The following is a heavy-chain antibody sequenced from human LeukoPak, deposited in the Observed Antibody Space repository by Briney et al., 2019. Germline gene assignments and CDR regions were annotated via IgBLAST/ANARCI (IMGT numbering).Heavy chain of an antibody. J-gene: IGHJ3*02. CDR3: ASGLITIFGVAPGAFDI. D-gene: IGHD3-3*01. V-gene: IGHV5-51*01. Sequence: GESLKISCRGSGYSFTSYWIGWVRQMPGKGLEWMGSIYPGDSDPRYSPPFQGQVTISGDNSISTAYLQWSSLKASGTAMYYCASGLITIFGVAPGAFDIWGQGTMVTVSS. CDR1: GYSFTSYW. CDR2: IYPGDSDP.